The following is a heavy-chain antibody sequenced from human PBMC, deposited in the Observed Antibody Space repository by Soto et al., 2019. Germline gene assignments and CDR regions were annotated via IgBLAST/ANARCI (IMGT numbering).Heavy chain of an antibody. CDR1: GFNFSSYE. J-gene: IGHJ6*02. CDR2: ISFSGSTK. Sequence: GGSLRLSCAASGFNFSSYEMNWVRQAPGKGLEWISYISFSGSTKNYADSVKGRFTISRDNAKNSLFLQMNSLRAEDTAAYYCARDPPRFYYNGMDVWGQGTTVTVSS. CDR3: ARDPPRFYYNGMDV. V-gene: IGHV3-48*03. D-gene: IGHD4-17*01.